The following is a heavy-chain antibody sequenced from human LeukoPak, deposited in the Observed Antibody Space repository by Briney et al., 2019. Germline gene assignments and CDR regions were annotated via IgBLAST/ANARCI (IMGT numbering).Heavy chain of an antibody. D-gene: IGHD6-19*01. Sequence: PSETLSLTCTVYGGSISNYHWSWIRQPAGKGLEWISQINPSGSTNYNPPLKSRVTMSIDTPEDQLSLKIRAVTAADTAGYYCARRDISSGWSFDYWGQGILVTVSS. V-gene: IGHV4-4*07. CDR1: GGSISNYH. CDR2: INPSGST. J-gene: IGHJ4*02. CDR3: ARRDISSGWSFDY.